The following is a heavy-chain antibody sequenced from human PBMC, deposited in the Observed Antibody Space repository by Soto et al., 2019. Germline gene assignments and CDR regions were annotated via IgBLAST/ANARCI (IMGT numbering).Heavy chain of an antibody. Sequence: PSETLSLTCTVSGGSISSSSYYWGWIRQPPGKGLEWIGNVFYNGITYYNPSLKSRVTIAVDTSKNQFSLNLSSVTAADTAVYYCARVSSPSVRGYSYASHALFDYWGQGTLVTVSS. CDR1: GGSISSSSYY. CDR3: ARVSSPSVRGYSYASHALFDY. J-gene: IGHJ4*02. CDR2: VFYNGIT. V-gene: IGHV4-39*01. D-gene: IGHD5-18*01.